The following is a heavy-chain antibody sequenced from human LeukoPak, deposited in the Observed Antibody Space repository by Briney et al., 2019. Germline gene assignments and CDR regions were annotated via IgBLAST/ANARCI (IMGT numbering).Heavy chain of an antibody. Sequence: RGSLRLSCAASGFTFSSYGMHWVRQAPGKGLEWVAFIRYDGSNKYYADSVKGRFTISRDNSKNTLYLQMNSLRAEDTAVYYCAKDTPAMVRGVIGDYNWFDPWGQGTLVTVSS. D-gene: IGHD3-10*01. CDR2: IRYDGSNK. J-gene: IGHJ5*02. CDR1: GFTFSSYG. V-gene: IGHV3-30*02. CDR3: AKDTPAMVRGVIGDYNWFDP.